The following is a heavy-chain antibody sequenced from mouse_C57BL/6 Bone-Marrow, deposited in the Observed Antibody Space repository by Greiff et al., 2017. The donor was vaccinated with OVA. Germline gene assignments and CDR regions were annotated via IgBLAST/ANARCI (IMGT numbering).Heavy chain of an antibody. Sequence: VQLQQSGPELVKPGASVKIPCKASGYTFTDYNMDWVKQSHGKSLEWIGDINPNNGGTIYNQKFKGKATLTVDKSSSTAYMERRSLTSEDTAVYYCDRGGGGQLSPRMDYWGEGTPVTVSS. J-gene: IGHJ4*01. CDR2: INPNNGGT. CDR1: GYTFTDYN. CDR3: DRGGGGQLSPRMDY. V-gene: IGHV1-18*01. D-gene: IGHD3-2*02.